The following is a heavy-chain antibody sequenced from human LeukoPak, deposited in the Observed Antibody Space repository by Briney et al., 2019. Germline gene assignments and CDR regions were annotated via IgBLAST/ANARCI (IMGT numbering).Heavy chain of an antibody. J-gene: IGHJ6*03. CDR1: GYTFTSYD. D-gene: IGHD1-1*01. CDR2: MNPNSGNT. CDR3: ARGSSGTGPPFYYYYYYMDV. Sequence: ASVKVSCKASGYTFTSYDINWVRRATGQRLEWMGWMNPNSGNTGYEQKFQGRVTMTRNTSISTAYMELSSLRSEGTAVYYCARGSSGTGPPFYYYYYYMDVWGKGNTVTVSS. V-gene: IGHV1-8*01.